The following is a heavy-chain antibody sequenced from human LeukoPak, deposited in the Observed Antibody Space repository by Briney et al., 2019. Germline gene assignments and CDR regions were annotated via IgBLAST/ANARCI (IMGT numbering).Heavy chain of an antibody. V-gene: IGHV4-30-2*06. CDR3: ARVGGYDSSGYPDKDAFDI. D-gene: IGHD3-22*01. CDR1: GYAITSGGFS. Sequence: SETLSLTCTVSGYAITSGGFSWNCIRQSPGKGLECIGCIYDRGPAYYNPSLKSRFTISVDRPKKQFFLNVTSLTAADTAVYYCARVGGYDSSGYPDKDAFDIWGQGTMVTVSS. J-gene: IGHJ3*02. CDR2: IYDRGPA.